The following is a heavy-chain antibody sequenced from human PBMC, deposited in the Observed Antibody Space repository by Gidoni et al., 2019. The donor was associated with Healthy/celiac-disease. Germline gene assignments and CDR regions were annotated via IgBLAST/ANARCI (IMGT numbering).Heavy chain of an antibody. CDR3: ARRGGNCGGDCYPGGAFDI. D-gene: IGHD2-21*02. CDR2: ISSSSSYI. Sequence: EVQLVESGGGLVKPGGSLRLSCAASGFTFSSYSMNWVRQAPGKGLEWVSSISSSSSYIYYADSVKGRFTISRDNAKNSLYLQMNSLRAEDTAVYYCARRGGNCGGDCYPGGAFDIWGQGTMVTVSS. J-gene: IGHJ3*02. V-gene: IGHV3-21*01. CDR1: GFTFSSYS.